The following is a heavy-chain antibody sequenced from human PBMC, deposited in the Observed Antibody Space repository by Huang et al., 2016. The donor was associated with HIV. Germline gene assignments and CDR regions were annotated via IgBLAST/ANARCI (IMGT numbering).Heavy chain of an antibody. CDR1: GYSFSSYW. Sequence: VQLVQSGAEVKKPGESLKISCKGSGYSFSSYWIAWVRQMPGKGLEWMGIIFPDDSDTTYGPSVEGQVTISADKSIGTAYRQWSSLKASDTAMYYCARRFSSSSGYFDYWGQGSLVTVSS. V-gene: IGHV5-51*01. J-gene: IGHJ4*02. CDR3: ARRFSSSSGYFDY. D-gene: IGHD6-6*01. CDR2: IFPDDSDT.